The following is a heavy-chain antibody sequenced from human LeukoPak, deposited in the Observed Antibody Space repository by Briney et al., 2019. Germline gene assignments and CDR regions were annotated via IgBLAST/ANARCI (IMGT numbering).Heavy chain of an antibody. Sequence: GASVKVSCKASGGTFSSYAISWVRQAPGQGLEWMGGIIPIFGTANYAQKFQGRVTIATDESTSTAYMELSSLRSEDTAVYYCARAQEMATINHDAFDIWGQGTMVTVSS. CDR3: ARAQEMATINHDAFDI. J-gene: IGHJ3*02. CDR2: IIPIFGTA. CDR1: GGTFSSYA. D-gene: IGHD5-24*01. V-gene: IGHV1-69*05.